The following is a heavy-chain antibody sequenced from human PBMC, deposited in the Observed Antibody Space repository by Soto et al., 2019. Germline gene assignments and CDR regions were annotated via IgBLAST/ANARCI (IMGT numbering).Heavy chain of an antibody. CDR3: ARTRITIFGVKRFWFDP. CDR1: GYTFTSYD. CDR2: MNPNSGNT. J-gene: IGHJ5*02. Sequence: QVQLVQSGAEVKKPGASVKVSCKASGYTFTSYDINWVRQATGQGLEWMGWMNPNSGNTGYAQKFQGRVTMTRNTSISTAYMELSSLRSEDTAVYYCARTRITIFGVKRFWFDPWGQGTLVTVSS. V-gene: IGHV1-8*01. D-gene: IGHD3-3*01.